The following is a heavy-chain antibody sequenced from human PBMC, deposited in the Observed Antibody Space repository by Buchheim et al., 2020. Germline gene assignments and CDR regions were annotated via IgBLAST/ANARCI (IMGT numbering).Heavy chain of an antibody. J-gene: IGHJ4*02. CDR1: GGSISSSNW. V-gene: IGHV4-4*02. D-gene: IGHD2-15*01. Sequence: QVQLQESGPGLVKPSGTLSLTCAVSGGSISSSNWWSSVRQPPGTGLEWIGYIYYSGSTNYNPSLKTRVTISVDTSKNHFSLKLSSVTAADTAVYYCAREVEYFDYWGQGTL. CDR3: AREVEYFDY. CDR2: IYYSGST.